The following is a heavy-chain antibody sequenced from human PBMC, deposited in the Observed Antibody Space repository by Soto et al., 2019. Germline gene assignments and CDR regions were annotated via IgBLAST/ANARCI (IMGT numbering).Heavy chain of an antibody. J-gene: IGHJ4*02. CDR3: ARGWDANS. D-gene: IGHD6-19*01. CDR2: IYHSGIT. V-gene: IGHV4-61*01. Sequence: QVQMQESGPGLVKPSETLSLTCTVSGASVSSGNHYWSWIRQPPGKGLEWIGYIYHSGITNYNPSLKSRVTISADPSRNQFPLKVSSVTAADTAVYYCARGWDANSWGQGTLVTVSS. CDR1: GASVSSGNHY.